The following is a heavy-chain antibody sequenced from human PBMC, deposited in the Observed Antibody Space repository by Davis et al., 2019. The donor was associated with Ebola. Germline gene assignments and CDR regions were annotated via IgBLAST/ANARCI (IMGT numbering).Heavy chain of an antibody. CDR2: IWYDGRNQ. V-gene: IGHV3-30*02. J-gene: IGHJ4*02. Sequence: AGSLTLSCAASGFTSSSYGLPWVRQPPGKGLEWVAVIWYDGRNQYYADSVKGRFTISRDNSKNTLYLQMNSLRPEDTALYYCAKDPGGSSFHWGQGTLVTVSS. D-gene: IGHD6-6*01. CDR1: GFTSSSYG. CDR3: AKDPGGSSFH.